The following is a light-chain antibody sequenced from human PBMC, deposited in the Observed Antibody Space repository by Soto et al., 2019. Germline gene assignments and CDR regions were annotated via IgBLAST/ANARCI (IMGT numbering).Light chain of an antibody. CDR1: QAINTY. Sequence: AIHMTQSPSTLSASTGDRVTITCRASQAINTYLAWYQQKPGKAPKLLIYAASILQAGVPSRFSGSGSGTEFTLTISCLQSEDFATYYCQQYYRYPLTFGGGTKVDIK. J-gene: IGKJ4*01. CDR3: QQYYRYPLT. V-gene: IGKV1-8*01. CDR2: AAS.